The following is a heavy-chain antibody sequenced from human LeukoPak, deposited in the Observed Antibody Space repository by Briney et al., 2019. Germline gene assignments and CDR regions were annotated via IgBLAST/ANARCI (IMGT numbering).Heavy chain of an antibody. CDR2: INDDGRTT. Sequence: GGSLRLSCAASGFTFSYYWMHWVRQAPGEGLVWVSRINDDGRTTTYVDSVKGRITISRDNAKNTLYLQMSSLGVEDTAVYYCARSGITMVGGASIGLLTFDIWGPGQWSPSLQ. CDR3: ARSGITMVGGASIGLLTFDI. J-gene: IGHJ3*02. CDR1: GFTFSYYW. V-gene: IGHV3-74*03. D-gene: IGHD3-10*01.